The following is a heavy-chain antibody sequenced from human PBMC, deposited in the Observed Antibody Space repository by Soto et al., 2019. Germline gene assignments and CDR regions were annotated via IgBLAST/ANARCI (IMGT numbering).Heavy chain of an antibody. CDR1: GFSLSTSGVG. Sequence: GSGPTLVNPTQTLTLTCTFSGFSLSTSGVGVGWIRQPPGKALEWLALIYWNDDKRYSPSLKSRLTITKDTSKNQVVLTMTNMDPVDTATYYYAHSPRKIRYFDWLFEAPNFDYWGQGTLVTVSS. D-gene: IGHD3-9*01. J-gene: IGHJ4*02. CDR3: AHSPRKIRYFDWLFEAPNFDY. V-gene: IGHV2-5*01. CDR2: IYWNDDK.